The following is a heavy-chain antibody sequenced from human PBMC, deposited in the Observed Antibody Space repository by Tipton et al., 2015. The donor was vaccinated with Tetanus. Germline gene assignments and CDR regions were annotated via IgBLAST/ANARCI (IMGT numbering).Heavy chain of an antibody. CDR2: IYSGGST. Sequence: SLRLSCAASGFTVSSNYMSWVRQAPGKGLEWVSVIYSGGSTYYADSVKGRFTISRDNSKNTLYLQMNSPRAEDTAVYYCARGSFVGWELLFGLADYWGQGTLVTVSS. CDR3: ARGSFVGWELLFGLADY. J-gene: IGHJ4*02. V-gene: IGHV3-53*05. D-gene: IGHD1-26*01. CDR1: GFTVSSNY.